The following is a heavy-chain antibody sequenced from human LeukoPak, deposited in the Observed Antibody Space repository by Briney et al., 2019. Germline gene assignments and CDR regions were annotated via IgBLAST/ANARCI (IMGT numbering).Heavy chain of an antibody. J-gene: IGHJ4*02. D-gene: IGHD5-24*01. CDR1: GGSISSSNW. V-gene: IGHV4-4*02. CDR2: IYHSGST. Sequence: SGTLSLTCAVSGGSISSSNWWSWVRQPPGKGLEWIGEIYHSGSTNYNPSLKSRVTISVDKSKNQFSLQLNSVTPEDTAVYYCARTPDTKIRDESFDYWGQGTLVTVSS. CDR3: ARTPDTKIRDESFDY.